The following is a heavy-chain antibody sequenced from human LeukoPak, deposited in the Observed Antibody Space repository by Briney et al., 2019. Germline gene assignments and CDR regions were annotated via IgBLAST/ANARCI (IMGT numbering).Heavy chain of an antibody. V-gene: IGHV3-48*04. D-gene: IGHD7-27*01. J-gene: IGHJ4*02. CDR3: ARGQLTGDDELFDY. CDR2: ISTSGSII. Sequence: GGSLRLSCAASGFTFSTYSMNWVRQAPGKGLEWVSYISTSGSIIYYADSVKGRFTISRDNAKNSLYLQMNSLRAEDTAVYYCARGQLTGDDELFDYWGQGSLVTVSS. CDR1: GFTFSTYS.